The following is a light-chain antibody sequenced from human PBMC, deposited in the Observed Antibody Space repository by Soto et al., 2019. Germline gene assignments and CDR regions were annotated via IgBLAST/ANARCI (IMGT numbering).Light chain of an antibody. CDR1: QSISSW. J-gene: IGKJ1*01. V-gene: IGKV1-5*03. CDR2: KAS. CDR3: QQYNDNWT. Sequence: DIQMTQSPSTLSASVGDRVTITCRASQSISSWLAWYQQKPGTAPKLLIYKASTLQSGVPSRFSGSGSGTEFTLTISSLHPDDSATSYCQQYNDNWTFGQGTKV.